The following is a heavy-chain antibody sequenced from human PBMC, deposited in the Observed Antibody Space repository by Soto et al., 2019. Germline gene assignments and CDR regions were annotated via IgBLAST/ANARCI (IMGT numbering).Heavy chain of an antibody. V-gene: IGHV4-59*08. CDR2: IYYSGST. CDR3: ARLGGYYQAFDN. Sequence: PSEILSLTCTVSGGSISNYYWTWIRQPPGKGLEWIGYIYYSGSTNYNPSLKSRVTISVDTSKNQFSLKLSSVTAADTAVYYCARLGGYYQAFDNWGQGTLVTVSS. CDR1: GGSISNYY. D-gene: IGHD3-3*01. J-gene: IGHJ4*02.